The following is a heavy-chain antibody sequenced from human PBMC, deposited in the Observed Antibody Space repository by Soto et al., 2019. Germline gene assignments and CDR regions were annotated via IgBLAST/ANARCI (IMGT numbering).Heavy chain of an antibody. D-gene: IGHD1-26*01. V-gene: IGHV4-31*03. Sequence: VQLQESGPGLVDPSQTLSLVCSVSGDPLSYGGYYWSWVRPAPGKALEWIGLVYHTGATYYHPLHESRVTMAVDMSKNEFSLKMTSVTSADTATYYCEREGHSSWEWLHPWGQGILVTVSS. CDR2: VYHTGAT. CDR1: GDPLSYGGYY. J-gene: IGHJ5*02. CDR3: EREGHSSWEWLHP.